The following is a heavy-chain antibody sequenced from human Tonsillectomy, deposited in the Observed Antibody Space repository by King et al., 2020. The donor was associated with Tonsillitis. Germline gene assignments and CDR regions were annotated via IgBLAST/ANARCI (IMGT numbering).Heavy chain of an antibody. Sequence: VQLVESGGGLVQPGGSLRLSCAASGIRFSSYAMSWVRQAPGKGLEWVSIISGSGRSTYYADSVKGRFTISRDNSKNTLYLQMNSLRAEDTAVYYCAKDWYFDSSGYYYFGMDVWGLGTTVTVSS. V-gene: IGHV3-23*04. CDR1: GIRFSSYA. J-gene: IGHJ6*02. D-gene: IGHD3-22*01. CDR3: AKDWYFDSSGYYYFGMDV. CDR2: ISGSGRST.